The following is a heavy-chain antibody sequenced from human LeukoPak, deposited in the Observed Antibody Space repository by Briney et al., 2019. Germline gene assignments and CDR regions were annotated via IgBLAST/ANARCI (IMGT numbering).Heavy chain of an antibody. Sequence: SETLSLTCTVPCGFIASHLFYSAWLRQPPGKGLEWIVSMYYSQSTYYNPSLKSRVTMSVDTSKNQFSLILTSVTAADTAIYFCADMVRGVIVGPNFYSYYMDVWGKGATVAVS. CDR1: CGFIASHLFY. CDR3: ADMVRGVIVGPNFYSYYMDV. J-gene: IGHJ6*03. CDR2: MYYSQST. V-gene: IGHV4-39*01. D-gene: IGHD3-10*01.